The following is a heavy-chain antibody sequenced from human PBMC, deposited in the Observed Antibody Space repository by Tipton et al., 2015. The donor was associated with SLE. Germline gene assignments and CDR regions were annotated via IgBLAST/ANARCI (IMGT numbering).Heavy chain of an antibody. V-gene: IGHV4-59*01. CDR2: IYYSGST. CDR1: GGSISSYY. Sequence: TLSLTCPVSGGSISSYYWSWIRQPPGKGLEWIGYIYYSGSTNYNPSLKSRVTISVDTSKNQFSLKLSSVTAADTAVYYCARGRGSYGGYYYYYYMDVWGKGTTVTVSS. J-gene: IGHJ6*03. CDR3: ARGRGSYGGYYYYYYMDV. D-gene: IGHD5-18*01.